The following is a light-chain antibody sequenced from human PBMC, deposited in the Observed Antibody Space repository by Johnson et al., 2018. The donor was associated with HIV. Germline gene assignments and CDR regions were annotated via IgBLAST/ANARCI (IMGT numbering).Light chain of an antibody. J-gene: IGLJ1*01. Sequence: QSVLTQPPSVSAAPGQKVTISCSGSSSNIGNNYVSWYQQLPGTAPKLLIYRNNQRPSGVPDRFSGSKSGTSASLAISGLRSEDEADYYCAAWDDSLSVHYVFGTGTKVTVL. CDR1: SSNIGNNY. CDR3: AAWDDSLSVHYV. CDR2: RNN. V-gene: IGLV1-47*01.